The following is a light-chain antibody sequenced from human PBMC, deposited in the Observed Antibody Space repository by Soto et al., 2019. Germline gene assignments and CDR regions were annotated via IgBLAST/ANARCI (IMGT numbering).Light chain of an antibody. CDR2: DAS. Sequence: EIVLTQTPGTLSLSPQEEATLSFMASQTVRNNYLAWYQQKPGQAPRLLIYDASSRATGIPDRFSGGGSGTDFTLTISRLEPQDFAVYYCQQFSSYPLTFGGGTKVDIK. V-gene: IGKV3-20*01. J-gene: IGKJ4*01. CDR1: QTVRNNY. CDR3: QQFSSYPLT.